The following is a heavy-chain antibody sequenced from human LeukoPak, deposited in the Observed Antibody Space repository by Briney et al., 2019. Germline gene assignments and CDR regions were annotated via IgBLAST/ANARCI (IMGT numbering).Heavy chain of an antibody. J-gene: IGHJ4*02. CDR1: GFTFSSYE. Sequence: GSLRLSCAASGFTFSSYEMNWVRQAPGKGLEWVSYISSSGSTIYYADSVKGRFTISRDNAKNSLYLQMNSLRAEDTAVYYCAREGRWLQPLDYWGQGNLVTVSS. CDR3: AREGRWLQPLDY. CDR2: ISSSGSTI. D-gene: IGHD5-24*01. V-gene: IGHV3-48*03.